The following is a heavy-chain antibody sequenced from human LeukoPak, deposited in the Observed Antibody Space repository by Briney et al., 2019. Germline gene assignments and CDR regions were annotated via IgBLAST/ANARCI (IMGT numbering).Heavy chain of an antibody. CDR1: GFTLPELS. V-gene: IGHV1-24*01. CDR3: ATAVIGSNDY. D-gene: IGHD5/OR15-5a*01. Sequence: ASVKESCKVSGFTLPELSMHWVRRAPGKGLEWMGGFDREDDDTIYAQKFQGRVTMTEDTSTDTAYMELSSLRSDDTAMYYCATAVIGSNDYWGQGTLVSVSS. J-gene: IGHJ4*02. CDR2: FDREDDDT.